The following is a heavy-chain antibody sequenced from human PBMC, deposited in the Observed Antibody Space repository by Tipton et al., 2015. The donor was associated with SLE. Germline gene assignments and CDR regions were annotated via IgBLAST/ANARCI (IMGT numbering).Heavy chain of an antibody. CDR2: ISSSGSTI. Sequence: SLRLSCAASGFTFSDYYMSWIRQAPGKGLEWVSYISSSGSTIYYADSVKGRFTISRDNAKNSLYLQMNSLRDEDTAVYYCASPLVATGAFDIWGQGTMVTVSS. CDR1: GFTFSDYY. D-gene: IGHD5-12*01. J-gene: IGHJ3*02. CDR3: ASPLVATGAFDI. V-gene: IGHV3-11*01.